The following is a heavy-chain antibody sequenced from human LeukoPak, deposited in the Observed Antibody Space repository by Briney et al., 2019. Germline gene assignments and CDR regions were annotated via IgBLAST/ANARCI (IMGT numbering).Heavy chain of an antibody. V-gene: IGHV3-21*01. Sequence: GGSLRLSRAASGFTFSSYSMNWVRQAPGKGLEWVSSISSSSSYIYYADSVKGRFTISRDNAKNSLYLQMNSLRAEDTAVYYCARQTHRNYYDSSGYDPAFDYWGQGTLVTVSS. CDR2: ISSSSSYI. CDR3: ARQTHRNYYDSSGYDPAFDY. D-gene: IGHD3-22*01. J-gene: IGHJ4*02. CDR1: GFTFSSYS.